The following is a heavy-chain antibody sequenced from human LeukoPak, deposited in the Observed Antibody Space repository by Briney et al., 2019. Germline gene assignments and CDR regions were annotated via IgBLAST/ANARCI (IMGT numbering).Heavy chain of an antibody. CDR2: ISSSGSTI. V-gene: IGHV3-48*04. CDR3: AKPLPNTITGEGI. Sequence: PGGSLRLSCAASGFTFSSYSMNWVRQAPGKGLEWVSYISSSGSTIYYADSVKGRFTISRDNAKNSLYLQMNSLSAEDTAVYYCAKPLPNTITGEGIWGQGTMVTVSS. CDR1: GFTFSSYS. J-gene: IGHJ3*02. D-gene: IGHD1-20*01.